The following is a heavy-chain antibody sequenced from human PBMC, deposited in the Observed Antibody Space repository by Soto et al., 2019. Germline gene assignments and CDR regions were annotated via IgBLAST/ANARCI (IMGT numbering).Heavy chain of an antibody. D-gene: IGHD3-3*01. J-gene: IGHJ4*02. CDR3: ARDSGELRFLEWLPEQYYFDY. Sequence: GGSLRLSCAASGFTISSYSMNWVRQAPGKGLEWVSSISSSSSYIYYADSVKGRFTISRDNAKNSLYLQMNSLRAEDTAVYYCARDSGELRFLEWLPEQYYFDYWGQGTLVTVSS. CDR1: GFTISSYS. V-gene: IGHV3-21*01. CDR2: ISSSSSYI.